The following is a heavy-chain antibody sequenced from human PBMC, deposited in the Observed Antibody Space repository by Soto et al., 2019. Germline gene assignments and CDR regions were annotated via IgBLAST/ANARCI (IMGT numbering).Heavy chain of an antibody. CDR3: AKDLVYFDSGTYSTLDY. Sequence: SLRLSCAASGFTFSNYAMNWVRQAPGKGLQWVSGISGSGANTYYADFVKGRFTISRDNSKNTLYLQMNSLRAEDTAVYYCAKDLVYFDSGTYSTLDYWGQGTLVTVSS. J-gene: IGHJ4*02. CDR2: ISGSGANT. V-gene: IGHV3-23*01. D-gene: IGHD3-10*01. CDR1: GFTFSNYA.